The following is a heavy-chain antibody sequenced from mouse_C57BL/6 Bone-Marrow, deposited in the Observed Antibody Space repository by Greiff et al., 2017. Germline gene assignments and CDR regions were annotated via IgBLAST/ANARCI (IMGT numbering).Heavy chain of an antibody. CDR2: INPNKGGT. CDR1: GYTFTDYY. V-gene: IGHV1-26*01. D-gene: IGHD1-1*01. Sequence: EVQLQQSGPELVKPGASVKISCKASGYTFTDYYMNWVKQSHGKSLEWIGDINPNKGGTSYNQKFKGKATLTVDKSSSTAYMELRSLTSEDSAVYYCARKGGSSPWYFDVWGTGTTVTVSS. CDR3: ARKGGSSPWYFDV. J-gene: IGHJ1*03.